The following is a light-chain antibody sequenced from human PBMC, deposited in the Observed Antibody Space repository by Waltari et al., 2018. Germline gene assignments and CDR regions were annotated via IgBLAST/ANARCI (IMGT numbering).Light chain of an antibody. J-gene: IGKJ1*01. V-gene: IGKV3-20*01. CDR3: QHYVRLPAT. Sequence: EIVLTQYPGTLSLPPGERATLSCRASQSVSRTLAWYQQKPGQAPRLLIFGASNRATGIPDRFSGSGSGTDFSLIITRLEPEDSAMYYCQHYVRLPATFGQGTKVEIK. CDR1: QSVSRT. CDR2: GAS.